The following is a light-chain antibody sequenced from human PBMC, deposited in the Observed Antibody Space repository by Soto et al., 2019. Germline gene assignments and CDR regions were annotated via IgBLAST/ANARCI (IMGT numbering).Light chain of an antibody. CDR2: GAS. J-gene: IGKJ1*01. V-gene: IGKV3-15*01. CDR1: QSVMTN. CDR3: QQYGSSPQT. Sequence: EIVMTQSPATLSVSPGERATLSCRASQSVMTNLAWYQQKPGQAPRLLIFGASARATGVPARFSGTGSGTDFTLTISRLEPEDFAVYYCQQYGSSPQTFGQGTKVDI.